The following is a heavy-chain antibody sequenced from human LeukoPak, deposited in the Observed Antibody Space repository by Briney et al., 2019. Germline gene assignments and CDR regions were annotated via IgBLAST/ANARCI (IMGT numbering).Heavy chain of an antibody. V-gene: IGHV3-21*01. J-gene: IGHJ4*02. CDR1: GFTFSSYS. D-gene: IGHD3-22*01. Sequence: GGSLRLSCAASGFTFSSYSMNWVRQAPGKGLECVSSISSSSSYIYYADSVKGRFTISRDNAKNSLYLQMNSLRAEDTAVYYCARAPGYYYDSSGYYADYWGQGTLVTVSS. CDR2: ISSSSSYI. CDR3: ARAPGYYYDSSGYYADY.